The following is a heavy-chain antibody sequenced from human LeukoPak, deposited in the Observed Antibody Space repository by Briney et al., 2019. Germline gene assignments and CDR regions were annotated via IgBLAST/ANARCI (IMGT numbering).Heavy chain of an antibody. J-gene: IGHJ4*02. D-gene: IGHD5-24*01. Sequence: SETLSLTCTVSGGSISSSSYYWGWIRQPPGKGLEWIGSIYYSGSTYYNPSLKSRITMSVDTSKNQFSLKVRSVTAADTAVYYCARRSGHGYNPAYFDYWGRGTLVTVSS. CDR2: IYYSGST. V-gene: IGHV4-39*07. CDR3: ARRSGHGYNPAYFDY. CDR1: GGSISSSSYY.